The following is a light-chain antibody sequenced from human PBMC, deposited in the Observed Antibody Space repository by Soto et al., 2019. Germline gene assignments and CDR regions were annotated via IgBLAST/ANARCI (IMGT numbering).Light chain of an antibody. CDR2: AAS. CDR1: QGINSY. J-gene: IGKJ3*01. Sequence: DIQLTQSPSLLSASVGDRVTITCRASQGINSYLAWYQQKPGKTPKLLVYAASTLQSGVPSRFSGSGSGTEFTLTISSLQPEDFATYYCQQLNGYPITYGPGTKVDI. CDR3: QQLNGYPIT. V-gene: IGKV1-9*01.